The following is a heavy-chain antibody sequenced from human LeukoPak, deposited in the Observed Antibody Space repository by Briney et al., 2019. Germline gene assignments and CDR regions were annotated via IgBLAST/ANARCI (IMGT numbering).Heavy chain of an antibody. CDR1: GFTFDDYG. CDR3: TTDGYDDASRLYYFDY. V-gene: IGHV3-20*04. Sequence: GGSLRLSRAASGFTFDDYGMSWVRQAPGKWLEWVSAISWNGGSTGYADSVKGRFTISRDNAENSLYLQMHSLRAEDTAFYYCTTDGYDDASRLYYFDYWGQGTLVTVSS. CDR2: ISWNGGST. J-gene: IGHJ4*02. D-gene: IGHD1-1*01.